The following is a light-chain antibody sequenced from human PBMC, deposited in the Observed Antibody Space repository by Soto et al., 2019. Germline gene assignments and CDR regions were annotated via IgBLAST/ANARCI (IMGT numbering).Light chain of an antibody. Sequence: EIVLTQSPGTLSLSPGERATLSCRASQSVNSRLAWYQQLPGQAPRFLIFGASTRATGIPARFSGSGSGTEFTLTISSLQSEDFAVYYCLHYNKWPRWTFGQGTKVDIK. CDR3: LHYNKWPRWT. CDR1: QSVNSR. V-gene: IGKV3-15*01. CDR2: GAS. J-gene: IGKJ1*01.